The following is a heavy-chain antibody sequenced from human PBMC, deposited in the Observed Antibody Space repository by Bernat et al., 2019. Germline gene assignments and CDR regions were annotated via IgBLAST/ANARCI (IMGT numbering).Heavy chain of an antibody. Sequence: EVQLLESGGGLVQPGGSLRLSCAASGFTFSRYVMNWVRQAPGKGLEWVSTISDSGYSTYYADSVKGRFTISRDNSKNTLYLQMNSLRAEDTAVYYCAGDYGDYEYYYYYGMDVWGQGTTVTVSS. D-gene: IGHD4-17*01. V-gene: IGHV3-23*01. CDR1: GFTFSRYV. J-gene: IGHJ6*02. CDR3: AGDYGDYEYYYYYGMDV. CDR2: ISDSGYST.